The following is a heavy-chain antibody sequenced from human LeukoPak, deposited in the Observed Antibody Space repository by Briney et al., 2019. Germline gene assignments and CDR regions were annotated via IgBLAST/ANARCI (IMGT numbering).Heavy chain of an antibody. CDR3: ARDRGDAVVVPAATYFDY. CDR2: ISYDGSNK. D-gene: IGHD2-2*01. V-gene: IGHV3-30*04. CDR1: GFTFSSYA. J-gene: IGHJ4*02. Sequence: GGSLGLSCAASGFTFSSYAMHWVRQAPGKGLEWVAVISYDGSNKYYADSVKGRFTISRDNSKNTLYLQMNSLRAEDTAVYYCARDRGDAVVVPAATYFDYWGQGTLVTVSS.